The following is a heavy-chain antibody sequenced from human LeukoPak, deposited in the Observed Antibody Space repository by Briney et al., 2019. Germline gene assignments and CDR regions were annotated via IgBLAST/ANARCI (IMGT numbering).Heavy chain of an antibody. CDR2: INHSGST. Sequence: SETLSLTCAVYGGSFSGYYWSWIRQPPGKGLEWIGEINHSGSTNYNPSLKSRVTISVDTSKNQFSLKLSSVTAADTAVYYCARGVPYDSSSWYGRDDAFDIWGQGTMVTVSS. D-gene: IGHD6-13*01. J-gene: IGHJ3*02. CDR3: ARGVPYDSSSWYGRDDAFDI. V-gene: IGHV4-34*01. CDR1: GGSFSGYY.